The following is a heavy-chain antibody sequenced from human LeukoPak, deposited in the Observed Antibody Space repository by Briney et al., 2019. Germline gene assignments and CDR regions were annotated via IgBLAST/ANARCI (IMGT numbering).Heavy chain of an antibody. D-gene: IGHD2-8*01. CDR1: GGSISSYY. CDR3: ARDSDGLDY. CDR2: MYNSGST. Sequence: KPSETLSLXCTVSGGSISSYYWSWVRQPPGKGLEWIGYMYNSGSTKYNPSLKSRVTISVDTSKNQFSLKLSSVTATDTAVYYCARDSDGLDYWGQGTPVTVSS. V-gene: IGHV4-59*01. J-gene: IGHJ4*02.